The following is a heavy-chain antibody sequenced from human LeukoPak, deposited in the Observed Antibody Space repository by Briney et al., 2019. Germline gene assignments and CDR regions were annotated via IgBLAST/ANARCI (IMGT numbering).Heavy chain of an antibody. V-gene: IGHV4-34*01. CDR3: ARGLGIRFDP. Sequence: SETLSLTCAVYGGSFSGYYWSWIRQPPGKGLEWIGEINHSGSTNYNPSLKSRVTISVDTSKNQFPLKLSSVTAADTAVYYCARGLGIRFDPWGQGTLVTVSS. J-gene: IGHJ5*02. CDR2: INHSGST. D-gene: IGHD2-21*01. CDR1: GGSFSGYY.